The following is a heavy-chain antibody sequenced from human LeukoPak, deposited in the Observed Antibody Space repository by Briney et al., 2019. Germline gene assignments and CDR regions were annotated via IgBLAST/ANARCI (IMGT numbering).Heavy chain of an antibody. Sequence: ASVKVSCKASGYTFTSYGISWVRQAPGQGLEWMGWISAYNGNTNYAQKFQGRVTMTRDTSISTAYMELSRLRSEDTAVYYCARGKGKVATFYYYYYMDVWGKGTTVTISS. J-gene: IGHJ6*03. CDR2: ISAYNGNT. D-gene: IGHD5-12*01. CDR1: GYTFTSYG. V-gene: IGHV1-18*01. CDR3: ARGKGKVATFYYYYYMDV.